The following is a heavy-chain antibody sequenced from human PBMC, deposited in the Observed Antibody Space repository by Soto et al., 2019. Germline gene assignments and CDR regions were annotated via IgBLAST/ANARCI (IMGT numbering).Heavy chain of an antibody. CDR3: ARKLGYCSGGSCDSPLYYFDY. CDR1: GFTFSSYS. Sequence: EVQLVESGGGLVQPGGSLRLSCAASGFTFSSYSMNWVRQAAGKGLGWVSYISSSSSTIYYADSVKGRFTISRDNAKNSLYLQMNSLRDEDTAVYYCARKLGYCSGGSCDSPLYYFDYWGQGTLVTVSS. CDR2: ISSSSSTI. D-gene: IGHD2-15*01. J-gene: IGHJ4*02. V-gene: IGHV3-48*02.